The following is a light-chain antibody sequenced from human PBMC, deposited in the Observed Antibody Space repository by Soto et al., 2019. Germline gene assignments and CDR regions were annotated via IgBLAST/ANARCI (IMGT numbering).Light chain of an antibody. CDR1: SANIGNNY. V-gene: IGLV1-51*01. CDR2: DSD. Sequence: QSGLTQPPSVSAAPGQKVTISCSGSSANIGNNYVSWYQQLPGTAPKLVIYDSDKRPSEIPDRFSASKSGTSATLDITGLQTGDEADYYCGAWDSSLSVVVFGGGTKVTVL. J-gene: IGLJ2*01. CDR3: GAWDSSLSVVV.